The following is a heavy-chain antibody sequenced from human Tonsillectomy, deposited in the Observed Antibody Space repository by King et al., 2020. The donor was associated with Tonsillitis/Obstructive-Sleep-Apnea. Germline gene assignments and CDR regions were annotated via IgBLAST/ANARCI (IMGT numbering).Heavy chain of an antibody. D-gene: IGHD6-19*01. CDR1: GFTFSNYG. V-gene: IGHV3-30*18. CDR3: AKDTGPIAVAGEFDY. J-gene: IGHJ4*02. CDR2: MSLVGTTA. Sequence: VQLVESGGGVVQPGRSLRRSCAASGFTFSNYGMHLVRQAPGKGLEWVAGMSLVGTTAYYADSVKGRSTISRDNSKNTLYLQMNSLRAEDTAEYYCAKDTGPIAVAGEFDYWGQGTLVTVSS.